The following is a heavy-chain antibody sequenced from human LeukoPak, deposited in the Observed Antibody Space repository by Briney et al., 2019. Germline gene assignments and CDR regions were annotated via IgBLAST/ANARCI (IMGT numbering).Heavy chain of an antibody. CDR3: ARDRVSGYRTDASDI. CDR2: ISSSSYI. D-gene: IGHD3-22*01. V-gene: IGHV3-21*01. CDR1: GFTFITYS. Sequence: GGPLRLSWAASGFTFITYSRNWVRQAPGKGLEGVSSISSSSYIYYADSVKGRFTISRDNANNSLYLQMNSLRAEDTAVYYCARDRVSGYRTDASDIWGQGTMVTVSS. J-gene: IGHJ3*02.